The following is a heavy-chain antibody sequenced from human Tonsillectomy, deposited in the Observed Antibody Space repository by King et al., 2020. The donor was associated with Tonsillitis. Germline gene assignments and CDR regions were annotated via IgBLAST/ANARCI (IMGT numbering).Heavy chain of an antibody. CDR2: ISWNSNYI. V-gene: IGHV3-9*01. CDR1: GFTFDDYA. Sequence: VQLVESGGGLVQPGRSLRLSCAASGFTFDDYAMHWVRQAPGKGLEGVSGISWNSNYIAYADSVKGRFTNSRDNAKNSLYLQMHSLRAEDSAFYYCANGGSATSLFDYWGQGTLVTVSS. J-gene: IGHJ4*02. CDR3: ANGGSATSLFDY. D-gene: IGHD2-2*01.